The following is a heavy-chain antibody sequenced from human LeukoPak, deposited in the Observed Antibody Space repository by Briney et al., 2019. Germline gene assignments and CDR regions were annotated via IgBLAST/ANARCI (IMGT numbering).Heavy chain of an antibody. V-gene: IGHV1-8*01. CDR1: GYTFTSYD. Sequence: ASVKVSCKASGYTFTSYDINWVRQATGQGLEWMGWMNPNSGNTGYAQKFQGRVTMTRNTSISTAYMELSSLRSEDTAVYYCARGSWELLLGYFDYRGQGTLVTVSS. CDR3: ARGSWELLLGYFDY. CDR2: MNPNSGNT. J-gene: IGHJ4*02. D-gene: IGHD1-26*01.